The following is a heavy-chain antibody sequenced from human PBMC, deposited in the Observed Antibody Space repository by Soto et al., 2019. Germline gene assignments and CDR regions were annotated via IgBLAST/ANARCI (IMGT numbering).Heavy chain of an antibody. CDR3: ARGWFCSSTSWSYFDY. V-gene: IGHV4-31*03. D-gene: IGHD2-2*01. CDR1: GGSISSGGYS. J-gene: IGHJ4*02. Sequence: VQLQESGPGLVKPSQTLSLTCSVSGGSISSGGYSWSWIRQHPGKGLEWIGYIYFSGSTYYNPSLKSRVTISVDTSKNQFSLKLSSVTAADTAVYYCARGWFCSSTSWSYFDYWGQGNLVTVSS. CDR2: IYFSGST.